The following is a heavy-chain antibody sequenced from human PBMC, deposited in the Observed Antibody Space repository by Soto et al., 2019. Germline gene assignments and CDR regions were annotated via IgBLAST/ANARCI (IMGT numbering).Heavy chain of an antibody. V-gene: IGHV4-30-4*01. Sequence: SETLSLTCTVSGGSISSGDNNWSWIRQPPGKGLEWIGYFYATGSTYYNPSLKSRVTISLDTSKNQFSLKLSSVTAADTAVYYCARTDSTGYSFDYWGQGTLVTVSS. CDR3: ARTDSTGYSFDY. CDR1: GGSISSGDNN. D-gene: IGHD3-22*01. J-gene: IGHJ4*02. CDR2: FYATGST.